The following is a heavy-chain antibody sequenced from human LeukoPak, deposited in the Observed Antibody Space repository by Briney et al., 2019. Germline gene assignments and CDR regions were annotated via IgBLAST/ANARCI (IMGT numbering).Heavy chain of an antibody. CDR3: LRGDRRDY. J-gene: IGHJ4*02. Sequence: GGSLRLSCAASGFTFSNAWMSWVRQAPGKGLEWVSSIYSSGGYMFYADSVKGRFIISRDNAKDSLYLQMNSLRVEDTAVYYCLRGDRRDYWGQGTLVTVSS. CDR2: IYSSGGYM. V-gene: IGHV3-21*06. CDR1: GFTFSNAW.